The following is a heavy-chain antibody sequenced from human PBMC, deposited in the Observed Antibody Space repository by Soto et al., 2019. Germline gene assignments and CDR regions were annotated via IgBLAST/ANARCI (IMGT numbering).Heavy chain of an antibody. CDR3: GSDFWSGSAYGIDV. CDR1: GGSITSYY. Sequence: SETLSLTCTVSGGSITSYYWSWIRQPPGKGLEWIGYIYYSGSTNYNPSLKSRVTISVDTSKNQFSLKLSSVTAADTAVYYCGSDFWSGSAYGIDVCGQGPRVAVYS. D-gene: IGHD3-3*01. J-gene: IGHJ6*02. CDR2: IYYSGST. V-gene: IGHV4-59*01.